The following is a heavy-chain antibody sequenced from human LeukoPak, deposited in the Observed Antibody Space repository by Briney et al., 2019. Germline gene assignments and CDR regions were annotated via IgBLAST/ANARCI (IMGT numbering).Heavy chain of an antibody. CDR3: SLVPNY. V-gene: IGHV3-23*01. Sequence: PGGSLRLSCAASGFIFSNYGMNWVRQAPGKGLEWVAAISASGSATSYADSVKGRFTISRGNSKNTLYLQMNNLRAEDTAVYYCSLVPNYWGQGTLVTVSS. CDR2: ISASGSAT. J-gene: IGHJ4*02. D-gene: IGHD6-13*01. CDR1: GFIFSNYG.